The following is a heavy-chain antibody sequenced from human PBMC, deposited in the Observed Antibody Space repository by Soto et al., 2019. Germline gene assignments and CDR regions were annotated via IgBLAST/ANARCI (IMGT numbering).Heavy chain of an antibody. V-gene: IGHV1-69*01. CDR1: GGTFSSYA. CDR2: IIPIFGTA. CDR3: ARVQGYDFWRGYYTGWFDP. Sequence: QVQLVQSGAEVKKPGSSVKVSCKASGGTFSSYAISWVRQAPGQGLEWMGGIIPIFGTANYAQKFQGRVTITADESKSTAYMELSSLRSEDTAVYYCARVQGYDFWRGYYTGWFDPWGQGTLVTVSS. J-gene: IGHJ5*02. D-gene: IGHD3-3*01.